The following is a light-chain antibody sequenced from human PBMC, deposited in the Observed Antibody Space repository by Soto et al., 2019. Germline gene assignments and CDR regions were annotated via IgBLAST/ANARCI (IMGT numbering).Light chain of an antibody. Sequence: DVQMTQSPYSLYASVGYRVTITCQASQDIINYLNWYQQKPGKAPKLLIYDASSLESGVPSRFSGSGSGTEFTLTISSLQPEDFATYYCLHDYNYPQTFCQGTKVDI. J-gene: IGKJ1*01. V-gene: IGKV1-33*01. CDR1: QDIINY. CDR3: LHDYNYPQT. CDR2: DAS.